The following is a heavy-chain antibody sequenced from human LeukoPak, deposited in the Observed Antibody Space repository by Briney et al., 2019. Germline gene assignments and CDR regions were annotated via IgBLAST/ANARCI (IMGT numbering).Heavy chain of an antibody. Sequence: PGGSLRLSCTVSGFTVSSNSMSWVRQAPGKGLEWVSFIYSDNTHYSDSVKGRFTISRDNSKNTLYLQMNSLRAEDTAVYYCAKDPPKTTADAFDIWGQGTMVTVSS. CDR1: GFTVSSNS. V-gene: IGHV3-53*01. CDR3: AKDPPKTTADAFDI. D-gene: IGHD4-17*01. CDR2: IYSDNT. J-gene: IGHJ3*02.